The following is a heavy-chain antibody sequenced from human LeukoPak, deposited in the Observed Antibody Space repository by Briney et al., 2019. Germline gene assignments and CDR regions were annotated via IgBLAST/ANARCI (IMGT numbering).Heavy chain of an antibody. CDR2: LTGDGNT. CDR3: AKVKWKLIGYFDY. CDR1: GFTFSSFA. Sequence: GGSLRLCCAASGFTFSSFAMSWVRQAPGKGLEWVSVLTGDGNTYYADSVKGRFTNSRDDSKNTLFLQMNSLRAEDTAVYFCAKVKWKLIGYFDYWGQGTLVTVSS. D-gene: IGHD1-20*01. J-gene: IGHJ4*02. V-gene: IGHV3-23*01.